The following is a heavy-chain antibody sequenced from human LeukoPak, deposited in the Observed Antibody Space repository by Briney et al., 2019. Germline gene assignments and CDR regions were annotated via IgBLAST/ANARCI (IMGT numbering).Heavy chain of an antibody. J-gene: IGHJ4*02. V-gene: IGHV3-9*01. CDR1: GFTFDVYA. D-gene: IGHD1-26*01. CDR2: ISWNSGSI. CDR3: AKDAKRGSYFFGLFDY. Sequence: PGRSLRLSCAASGFTFDVYAMHWVRQAPGKGLEWVSGISWNSGSIGYADSVKGRFTISRDNAKNSLYLQMNSLRAEDTALYYCAKDAKRGSYFFGLFDYWGQGTLVTVSS.